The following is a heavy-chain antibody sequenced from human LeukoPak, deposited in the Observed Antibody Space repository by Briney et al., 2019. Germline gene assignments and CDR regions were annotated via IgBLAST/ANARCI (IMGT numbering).Heavy chain of an antibody. Sequence: PSETLSLTCAVYGGSFSGYYWSWIRQPPGKGLEWIGEINHSGSTNYNPSLKSRVTISVDTSKNQFSLKLSSVTAADTAVYYCARVAKNNGFVFDNWGQGTLVTVSS. J-gene: IGHJ4*02. CDR2: INHSGST. CDR3: ARVAKNNGFVFDN. D-gene: IGHD2/OR15-2a*01. V-gene: IGHV4-34*01. CDR1: GGSFSGYY.